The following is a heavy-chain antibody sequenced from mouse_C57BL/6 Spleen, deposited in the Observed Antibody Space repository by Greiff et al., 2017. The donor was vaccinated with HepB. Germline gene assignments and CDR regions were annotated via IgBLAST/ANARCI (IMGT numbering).Heavy chain of an antibody. Sequence: EVQLQQSGPGLVKPSQSLSLTCSVTGYSITSGYYWNWIRQFPGNKLEWMGYISYDGSNNYNPSLKNRISITHDTSTNQFFLKLNSVTTEDTATYYCARGNDGYSSYWGQGTLVTVSA. J-gene: IGHJ3*01. CDR3: ARGNDGYSSY. V-gene: IGHV3-6*01. D-gene: IGHD2-3*01. CDR2: ISYDGSN. CDR1: GYSITSGYY.